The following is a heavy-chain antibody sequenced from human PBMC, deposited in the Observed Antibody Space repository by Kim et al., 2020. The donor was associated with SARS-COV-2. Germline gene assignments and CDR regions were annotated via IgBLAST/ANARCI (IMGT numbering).Heavy chain of an antibody. CDR1: GYTFTGYY. V-gene: IGHV1-2*04. CDR3: ARVRLSKMPTYYYGMDV. CDR2: INPNSGGT. J-gene: IGHJ6*02. D-gene: IGHD1-26*01. Sequence: ASVKVSCKASGYTFTGYYMHWVRQAPGQGLEWMGWINPNSGGTNYAQKFQGWVTMTRDTSISTAYMELSRLRSDDTAVYYCARVRLSKMPTYYYGMDVWGQGTTVTVSS.